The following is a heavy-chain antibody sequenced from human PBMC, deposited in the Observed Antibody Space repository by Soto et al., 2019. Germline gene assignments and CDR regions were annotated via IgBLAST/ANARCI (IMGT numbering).Heavy chain of an antibody. J-gene: IGHJ4*02. Sequence: LRLSCAASGFTFSSYAMGRVRQAPGKGLEWVSAISGSGGSTYYADSVKGRFTISRDNSKNTLYLQMNSLRAEDTAVYYCAKVYDFWSGYSDYWGQGTLVTVSS. CDR3: AKVYDFWSGYSDY. CDR1: GFTFSSYA. V-gene: IGHV3-23*01. CDR2: ISGSGGST. D-gene: IGHD3-3*01.